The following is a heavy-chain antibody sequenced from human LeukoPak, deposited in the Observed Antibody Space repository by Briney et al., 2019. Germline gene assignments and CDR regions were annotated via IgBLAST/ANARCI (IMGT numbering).Heavy chain of an antibody. J-gene: IGHJ4*02. CDR1: GFTFSSYW. D-gene: IGHD3-10*01. CDR2: INTDGSST. Sequence: PGGSPSLSCAASGFTFSSYWMHWVRQGPGKGLVWVSRINTDGSSTSYADSVKGRFTISRDNAKNTLYLQMNSLRAEDTAVYYCARVWFGEFEDWGQGALVTVSS. CDR3: ARVWFGEFED. V-gene: IGHV3-74*01.